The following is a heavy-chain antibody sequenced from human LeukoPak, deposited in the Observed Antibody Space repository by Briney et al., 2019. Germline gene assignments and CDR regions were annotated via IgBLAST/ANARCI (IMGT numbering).Heavy chain of an antibody. V-gene: IGHV3-23*01. CDR1: GFTFSSYA. J-gene: IGHJ5*02. CDR2: ISGSGGST. Sequence: PGGSLRLSCAASGFTFSSYAMSWVRQAPGKGLEWVSAISGSGGSTYYADSVKGRFTISRDNSKNTLYLQTNSLRAEDTAMYYCATYPLDIVVVPAAPEVFDPWGQGTLVTVSS. D-gene: IGHD2-2*03. CDR3: ATYPLDIVVVPAAPEVFDP.